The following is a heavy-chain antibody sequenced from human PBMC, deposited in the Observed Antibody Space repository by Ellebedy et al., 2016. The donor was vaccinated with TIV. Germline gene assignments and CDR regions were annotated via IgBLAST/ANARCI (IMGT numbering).Heavy chain of an antibody. Sequence: GGSLRLXCVASGFTFSGVAMTWVRQAPGKGLQWVSSIRSFDDSTYYADSVKGRFTISRDNSKNTLYLQMNSLREEDTAVYYCAKGTLSVPAADDYWGQGTLVTVSS. D-gene: IGHD2-2*01. CDR2: IRSFDDST. CDR1: GFTFSGVA. V-gene: IGHV3-23*01. CDR3: AKGTLSVPAADDY. J-gene: IGHJ4*02.